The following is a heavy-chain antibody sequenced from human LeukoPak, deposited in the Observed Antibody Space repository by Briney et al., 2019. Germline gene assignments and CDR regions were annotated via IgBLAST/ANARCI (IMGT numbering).Heavy chain of an antibody. CDR2: IYTSGST. J-gene: IGHJ3*02. CDR3: ARGRDGYNFDPDAFDI. V-gene: IGHV4-4*09. CDR1: GGSISSYY. Sequence: SETLSLTCTVSGGSISSYYWSWILQPPGKGLEWIGYIYTSGSTNYNPSLKSRVTISVDTSKNQFSLKLSSVTAADTAVYYCARGRDGYNFDPDAFDIWGQGTMVTVSS. D-gene: IGHD5-24*01.